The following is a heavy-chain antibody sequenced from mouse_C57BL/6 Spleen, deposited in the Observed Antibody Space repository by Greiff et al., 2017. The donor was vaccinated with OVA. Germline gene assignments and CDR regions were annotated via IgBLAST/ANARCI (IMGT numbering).Heavy chain of an antibody. D-gene: IGHD2-4*01. Sequence: QVQLQQPGAELVKPGASVKLSCKASGYTFTSYWMHWVKQRPGQGLEWIGMIHPNSGSTNYNEKFKSKATLTVDQSSSTAYMQLSSLTSEDSAVYYCARREYDYDDAMDYWGQGTSVTVSS. CDR1: GYTFTSYW. V-gene: IGHV1-64*01. CDR2: IHPNSGST. J-gene: IGHJ4*01. CDR3: ARREYDYDDAMDY.